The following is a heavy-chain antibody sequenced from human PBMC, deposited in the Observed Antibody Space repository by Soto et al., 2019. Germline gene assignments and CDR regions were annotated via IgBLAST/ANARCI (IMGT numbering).Heavy chain of an antibody. Sequence: ASVKVYFTASGYTFTSYGISWVRQAPGQGLEWMGWISAYNGNTNYAQKLQGRVTMTTDTSTSTAYMELRSLRSDDTAVYYCARDLADGRFDPWGQGTLVTVSS. CDR1: GYTFTSYG. CDR2: ISAYNGNT. V-gene: IGHV1-18*01. J-gene: IGHJ5*02. D-gene: IGHD3-16*01. CDR3: ARDLADGRFDP.